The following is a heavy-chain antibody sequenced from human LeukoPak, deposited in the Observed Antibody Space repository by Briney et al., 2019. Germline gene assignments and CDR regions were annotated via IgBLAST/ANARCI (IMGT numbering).Heavy chain of an antibody. Sequence: SGRSLRLSCAASGFTFDDYAMHWVRQAPGKGLEWVSGISWNSGSIGYADSVKGRFTNSRDNAKNSLYLQMNSLRAEDTALYYCAKGFRPNWSSGYVTYFDYWGQGTLVTVSS. CDR2: ISWNSGSI. CDR3: AKGFRPNWSSGYVTYFDY. V-gene: IGHV3-9*01. J-gene: IGHJ4*02. CDR1: GFTFDDYA. D-gene: IGHD3-22*01.